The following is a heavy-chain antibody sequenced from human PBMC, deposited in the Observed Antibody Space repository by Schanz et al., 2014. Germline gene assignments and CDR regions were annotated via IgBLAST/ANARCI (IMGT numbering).Heavy chain of an antibody. CDR2: VSRSTPDI. CDR3: MRESFSAFDY. V-gene: IGHV3-48*01. J-gene: IGHJ4*02. D-gene: IGHD3-10*01. Sequence: EVQLVESGGGVVQPGRSLRLSCAASGFGFSSYSMNWVRQAPGKGLEWVSYVSRSTPDIYYADSVKGRFTMSRDNAKNSVYLQMDSLRAEYTAVDDCMRESFSAFDYWGQGTLVTVSS. CDR1: GFGFSSYS.